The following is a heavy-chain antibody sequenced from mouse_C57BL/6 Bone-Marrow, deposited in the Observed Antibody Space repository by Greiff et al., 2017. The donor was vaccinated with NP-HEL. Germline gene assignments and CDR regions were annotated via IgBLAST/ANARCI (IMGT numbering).Heavy chain of an antibody. CDR2: ISDGGSYT. D-gene: IGHD2-5*01. V-gene: IGHV5-4*03. CDR1: GFTFSSYA. CDR3: ARVLFFYYSNYVSWYFDV. Sequence: DVKLQESGGGLVKPGGSLKLSCAASGFTFSSYAMSWVRQTPEKRLEWVATISDGGSYTYYPDNVKGRFTISRDNAKNNLYLQMSHLKSEDTAMYYCARVLFFYYSNYVSWYFDVWGTGTTVTVSS. J-gene: IGHJ1*03.